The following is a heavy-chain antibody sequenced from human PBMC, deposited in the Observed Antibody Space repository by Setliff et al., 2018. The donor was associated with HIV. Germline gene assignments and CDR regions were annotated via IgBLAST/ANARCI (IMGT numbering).Heavy chain of an antibody. CDR3: AKGGMIVFKVYAMDV. J-gene: IGHJ6*02. CDR2: IKPDGSEK. V-gene: IGHV3-7*01. Sequence: GGSLRLSCAASGFSFSAYWMNWVRQAPGKGLEWVANIKPDGSEKYYVDSVKGRFTISRDNAKNSLYLQMNSLRAEDTAVYYCAKGGMIVFKVYAMDVWGQGTTVTVSS. CDR1: GFSFSAYW. D-gene: IGHD3-22*01.